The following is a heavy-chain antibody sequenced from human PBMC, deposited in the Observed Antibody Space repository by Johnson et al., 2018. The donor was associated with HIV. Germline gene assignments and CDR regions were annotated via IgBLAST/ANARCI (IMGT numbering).Heavy chain of an antibody. D-gene: IGHD7-27*01. V-gene: IGHV3-11*04. CDR2: ISSGGGTI. J-gene: IGHJ3*02. CDR1: GFIFSDYY. Sequence: QVQLVESGGGLVKPGGSLRLSCAASGFIFSDYYMSWIRQAPERGLEWVSYISSGGGTIYYADSVKGRFTISRDNSKNTLYLQMNSLRAEDTAVYYCVKDQTWGKEEGAYDIWGQGTMVTVSS. CDR3: VKDQTWGKEEGAYDI.